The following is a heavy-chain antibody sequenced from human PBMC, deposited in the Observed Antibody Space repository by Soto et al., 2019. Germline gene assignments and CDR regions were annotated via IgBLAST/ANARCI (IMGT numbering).Heavy chain of an antibody. J-gene: IGHJ4*02. CDR2: IYHSGVT. CDR3: ARELAGPMGLYFEH. CDR1: GDSVSSGDFS. Sequence: QLQLQESGSGLVKASQSLSVTCAVSGDSVSSGDFSWNWIRQPPGKGLEWIGYIYHSGVTYYTPSLKSRVTISVDKSKNQFSLKLSSVTAADTAMYYCARELAGPMGLYFEHWGQGTLVTVSS. V-gene: IGHV4-30-2*01. D-gene: IGHD1-1*01.